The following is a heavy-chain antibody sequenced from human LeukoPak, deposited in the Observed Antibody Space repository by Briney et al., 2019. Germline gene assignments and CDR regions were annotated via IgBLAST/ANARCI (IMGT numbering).Heavy chain of an antibody. V-gene: IGHV3-23*01. Sequence: GGSLRLSCAASGFTFSSYTMSWVRQAPGKGLEWVSTITTSDGNTYYADSVKGRFTVSRDNSKNTLFLQMNSLRAEDTAVYYCAKAPYGSGIYNFDYWGQGTLVTVSS. CDR2: ITTSDGNT. CDR1: GFTFSSYT. CDR3: AKAPYGSGIYNFDY. D-gene: IGHD3-10*01. J-gene: IGHJ4*02.